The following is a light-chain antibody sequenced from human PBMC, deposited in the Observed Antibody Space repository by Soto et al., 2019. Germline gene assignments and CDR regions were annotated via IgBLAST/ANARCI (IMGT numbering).Light chain of an antibody. Sequence: DIQMTQSPSSLSASVGDRVTITCQASQDISNYLNWYQQKPGKAPKLLIYDASNLETGVPSRFSGSVSGTDFTFTISSLQPEDIATYYCKQYDNLPFTFGPGTKVDIK. V-gene: IGKV1-33*01. CDR3: KQYDNLPFT. CDR2: DAS. CDR1: QDISNY. J-gene: IGKJ3*01.